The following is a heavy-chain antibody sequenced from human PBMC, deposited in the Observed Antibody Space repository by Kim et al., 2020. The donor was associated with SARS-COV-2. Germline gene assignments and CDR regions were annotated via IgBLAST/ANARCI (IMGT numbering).Heavy chain of an antibody. J-gene: IGHJ4*02. CDR2: ISYDGSNK. V-gene: IGHV3-30-3*01. Sequence: GGSLRLSYAASGFTFSSYAMHWVRQAPGKGLEWVAVISYDGSNKYYADSVKGRFTISRDNSKNTLYLQMNSLRAEDTAVYYCAREGRLHIVVVIAGNFDYWGQGTLVTVSS. D-gene: IGHD2-21*01. CDR3: AREGRLHIVVVIAGNFDY. CDR1: GFTFSSYA.